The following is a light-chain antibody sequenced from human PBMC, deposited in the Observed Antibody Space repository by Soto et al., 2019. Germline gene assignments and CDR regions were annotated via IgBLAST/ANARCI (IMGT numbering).Light chain of an antibody. V-gene: IGKV1-39*01. CDR3: QHSYRFHKT. Sequence: DVQMTQSPSSLSASVGDSLTLTCRASQTVTSYLNWYQQKPGKAPKLMIYAASTLQSGVPSRFRMSGCGTWLTLTIISLQPEDFATYYCQHSYRFHKTVGRGTKVDIK. CDR2: AAS. CDR1: QTVTSY. J-gene: IGKJ1*01.